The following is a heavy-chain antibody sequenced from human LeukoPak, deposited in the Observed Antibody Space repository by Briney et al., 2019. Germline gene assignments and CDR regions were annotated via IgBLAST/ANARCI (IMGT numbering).Heavy chain of an antibody. J-gene: IGHJ4*02. CDR1: GFTFSSYW. V-gene: IGHV3-7*03. CDR3: AKERSRGGDCLDY. Sequence: AGGSLRLSCAASGFTFSSYWMTWVRQAPGKGLEWVANIKPDGSQIYYVDSVKGRFTISRDNSKNTLYLQMNSLRAEETAVYYCAKERSRGGDCLDYWGQGTLVTVSS. CDR2: IKPDGSQI. D-gene: IGHD2-21*02.